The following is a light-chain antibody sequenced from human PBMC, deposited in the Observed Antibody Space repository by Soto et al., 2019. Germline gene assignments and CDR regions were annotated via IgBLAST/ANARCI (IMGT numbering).Light chain of an antibody. CDR1: SSNIGAGYD. J-gene: IGLJ2*01. V-gene: IGLV1-40*01. CDR2: DNS. CDR3: QSYDSSLTAVV. Sequence: QSVLTQPPSVSGAPGQRVTISCTGSSSNIGAGYDVHWYQQLPGTAPKLLIYDNSNRPSGVPDRFSGSKSGTSASLAITGLQAEDEADYYSQSYDSSLTAVVFGGGTQLTVL.